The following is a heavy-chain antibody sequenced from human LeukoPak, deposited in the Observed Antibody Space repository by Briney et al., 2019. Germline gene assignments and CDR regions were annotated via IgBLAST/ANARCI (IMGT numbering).Heavy chain of an antibody. V-gene: IGHV3-72*01. CDR2: TRNKANSYTT. CDR1: GFTFSDHY. Sequence: GGSLRLSCAASGFTFSDHYMDWVRRAPGKGLEWVGRTRNKANSYTTEYAASVKGRFTISRDDSKNSLYLQMNSLKTEDTAVYYCARDGPRNSYSYYYGMDVWGQGTTVTVSS. CDR3: ARDGPRNSYSYYYGMDV. J-gene: IGHJ6*02. D-gene: IGHD5-18*01.